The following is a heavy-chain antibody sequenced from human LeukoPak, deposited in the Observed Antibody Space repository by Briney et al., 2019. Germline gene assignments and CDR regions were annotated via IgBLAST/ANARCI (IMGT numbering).Heavy chain of an antibody. Sequence: ASVKVSCKASGYTFTNNYLHWARQAPGQGLEWMGMIYPRDGSTSYAQNFQGRVTVTRDTSTTTVHMELRGLRSEDTAVYYCARDQEGFDYWGQGTVVTVSS. CDR3: ARDQEGFDY. J-gene: IGHJ4*02. CDR2: IYPRDGST. V-gene: IGHV1-46*01. CDR1: GYTFTNNY.